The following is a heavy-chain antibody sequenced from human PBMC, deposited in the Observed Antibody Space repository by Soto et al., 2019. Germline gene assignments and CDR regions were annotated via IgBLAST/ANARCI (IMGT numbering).Heavy chain of an antibody. CDR3: ARDQTCIAVAGPEYYYYGMDV. Sequence: EVQLVESGGGLVQPGGSLRLSCAASGFNFRSYEMNWVRQAPGKGLEWVSDISISGSNIYYADSVKGRFTISRDNAKNSQYLQMNSLRAEDTAVYYCARDQTCIAVAGPEYYYYGMDVWGQGTTVPVSS. V-gene: IGHV3-48*03. CDR2: ISISGSNI. D-gene: IGHD6-19*01. J-gene: IGHJ6*02. CDR1: GFNFRSYE.